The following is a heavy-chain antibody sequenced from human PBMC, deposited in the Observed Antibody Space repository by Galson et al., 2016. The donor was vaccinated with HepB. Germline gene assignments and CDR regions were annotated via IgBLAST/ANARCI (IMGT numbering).Heavy chain of an antibody. J-gene: IGHJ5*02. CDR2: IKQDGSEK. D-gene: IGHD1-26*01. CDR3: ARPAPYSGNYGSGWFDP. Sequence: SLRLSCAASGFTFINYWMSWVRQAPGKGLEWVANIKQDGSEKSYVDSVKGRFTISRVNAKNMLYLQMNSLRAEDTAVYYCARPAPYSGNYGSGWFDPWGQGTLVTVSS. V-gene: IGHV3-7*01. CDR1: GFTFINYW.